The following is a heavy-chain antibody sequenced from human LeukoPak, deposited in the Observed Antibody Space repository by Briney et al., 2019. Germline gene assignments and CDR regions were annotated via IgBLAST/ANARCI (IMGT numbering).Heavy chain of an antibody. Sequence: GGSLRLSCTVSGFTVSSNSMSWVRQAPGKGLEWVSFIYSGSTHYSDSVKGRSTISRDNSKNTLYLQMNSLRAEDTAFYYCARGFGRFGHRFGYLGQGTLVTVSS. V-gene: IGHV3-53*01. CDR1: GFTVSSNS. CDR3: ARGFGRFGHRFGY. J-gene: IGHJ4*02. D-gene: IGHD3-10*01. CDR2: IYSGST.